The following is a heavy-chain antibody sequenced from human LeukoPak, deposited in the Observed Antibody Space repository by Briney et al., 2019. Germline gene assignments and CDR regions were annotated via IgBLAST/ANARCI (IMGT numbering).Heavy chain of an antibody. V-gene: IGHV3-11*01. Sequence: PGGSLRLSCAASGFTFSDYYMSWIRQAPGKGLEWVSYISSSGSTIYYADSVKGRFTISRDNAKNSLYPQMNSLRAEDTAVYYCARAIRGSYYSFDYWGQGTLVTVSS. D-gene: IGHD1-26*01. J-gene: IGHJ4*02. CDR2: ISSSGSTI. CDR3: ARAIRGSYYSFDY. CDR1: GFTFSDYY.